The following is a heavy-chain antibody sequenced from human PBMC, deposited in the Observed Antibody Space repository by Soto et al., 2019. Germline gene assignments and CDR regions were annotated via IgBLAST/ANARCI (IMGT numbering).Heavy chain of an antibody. J-gene: IGHJ4*02. CDR1: GFTFGDYA. CDR3: TRRRYYDSSGYSDY. D-gene: IGHD3-22*01. Sequence: EVHLVESGGGLVQPGRSLRLSCTASGFTFGDYAMRWLRQAPEKGLEWVGFIRSKTYGGTTEYAASVKGRFTISRDDSKNIAYLQMNSLKIEDTAVYYCTRRRYYDSSGYSDYWGQGTLVTVSS. V-gene: IGHV3-49*03. CDR2: IRSKTYGGTT.